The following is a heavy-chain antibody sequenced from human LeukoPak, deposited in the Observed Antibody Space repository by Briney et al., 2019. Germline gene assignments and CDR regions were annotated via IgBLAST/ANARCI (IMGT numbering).Heavy chain of an antibody. J-gene: IGHJ3*02. V-gene: IGHV3-30*03. CDR2: ISYDGSNK. CDR3: ARQAYGGPPNDAFNM. CDR1: GFTFSSYG. D-gene: IGHD4-23*01. Sequence: GGSLRLSCAASGFTFSSYGMHWVRQAPGKGLEWVAVISYDGSNKYYADSVKGRFTISRDNSKNTLYLQMNSLRAEDTAVYYCARQAYGGPPNDAFNMWGQGTMVTVSS.